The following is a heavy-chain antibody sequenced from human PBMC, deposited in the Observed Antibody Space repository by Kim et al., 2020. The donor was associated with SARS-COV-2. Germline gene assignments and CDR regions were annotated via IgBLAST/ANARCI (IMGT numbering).Heavy chain of an antibody. CDR3: ARVLYNWNDFSLYYYGMDV. D-gene: IGHD1-1*01. Sequence: SVKVSCKASGGTFSSYAISWVRQAPGQGLEWMGRIIPILGIANYAQKFQGRVTITADKSTSTAYMELSSLRSEDTAVYYCARVLYNWNDFSLYYYGMDVWGQGTTVTVSS. CDR1: GGTFSSYA. J-gene: IGHJ6*02. CDR2: IIPILGIA. V-gene: IGHV1-69*04.